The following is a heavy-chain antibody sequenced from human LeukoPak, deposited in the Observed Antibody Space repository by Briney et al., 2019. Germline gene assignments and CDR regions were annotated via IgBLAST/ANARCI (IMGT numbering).Heavy chain of an antibody. CDR1: GGSFSGYY. CDR3: ARLPPQTYSSGQGWFDP. D-gene: IGHD6-19*01. J-gene: IGHJ5*02. V-gene: IGHV4-34*01. Sequence: SETLSLTCAVYGGSFSGYYWSWIRQPPGKGLEWIGEINHSGSTNYNPSLKSRVTISVDTSKNQFSLKLSSVTAADTAVYYCARLPPQTYSSGQGWFDPWGQGTLVTVSS. CDR2: INHSGST.